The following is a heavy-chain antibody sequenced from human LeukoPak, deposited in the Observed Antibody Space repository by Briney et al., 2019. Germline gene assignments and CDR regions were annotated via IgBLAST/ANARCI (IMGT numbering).Heavy chain of an antibody. Sequence: SETLSLTCTVSGGSISSSSYYWGWIRQPPGKGLEWIGSIYDSGSTYYNPSLKSRVTISGDTSKNQFSLKLSSVTAADTAVYYCARDAGEVVTSVDFDYWGQRTLVTVSS. V-gene: IGHV4-39*07. D-gene: IGHD2-21*02. CDR2: IYDSGST. CDR1: GGSISSSSYY. J-gene: IGHJ4*02. CDR3: ARDAGEVVTSVDFDY.